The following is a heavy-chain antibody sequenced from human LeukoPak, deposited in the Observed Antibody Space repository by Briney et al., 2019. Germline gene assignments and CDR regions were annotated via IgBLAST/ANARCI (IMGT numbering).Heavy chain of an antibody. CDR1: GFTFSSYS. Sequence: GGSLRLSCAASGFTFSSYSMNWVRQAPGKGLEWVSAISGSGATTYYADSVKGRFTISRDNSKNTLYLQMNSLRADDTAVYFCAKRAANGQTYYFDYWGQGTLVTVSS. CDR2: ISGSGATT. J-gene: IGHJ4*02. CDR3: AKRAANGQTYYFDY. V-gene: IGHV3-23*01. D-gene: IGHD6-25*01.